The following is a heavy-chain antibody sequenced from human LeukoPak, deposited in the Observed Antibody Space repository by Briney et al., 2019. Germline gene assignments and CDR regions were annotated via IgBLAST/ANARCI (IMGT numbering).Heavy chain of an antibody. J-gene: IGHJ5*02. D-gene: IGHD2-15*01. CDR2: IYIFSGST. V-gene: IGHV4-61*02. Sequence: SETLSLTCTVSGGSISSGRNYWTWIRQPAGKGLEWIGRIYIFSGSTNYNPSLKSRVTISVDTSKNQFSLKLTSVTAADTAVYYCARVDGSCSGGSCPSVNWFDPWGQGTLVTVSS. CDR1: GGSISSGRNY. CDR3: ARVDGSCSGGSCPSVNWFDP.